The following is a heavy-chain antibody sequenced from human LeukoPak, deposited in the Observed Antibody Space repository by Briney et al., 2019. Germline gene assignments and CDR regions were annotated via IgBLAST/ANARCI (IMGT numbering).Heavy chain of an antibody. Sequence: PSETLSLTCTVSGGSISGYYWSWIRQPPGKGLEWIAYMSYSGGTNYNPSLSLKGRVTISVDTSKNQFSLKLSPVTAADTAVYYCARDRPWAANYWGQGTLVTVSS. CDR3: ARDRPWAANY. CDR1: GGSISGYY. J-gene: IGHJ4*02. V-gene: IGHV4-59*01. D-gene: IGHD6-6*01. CDR2: MSYSGGT.